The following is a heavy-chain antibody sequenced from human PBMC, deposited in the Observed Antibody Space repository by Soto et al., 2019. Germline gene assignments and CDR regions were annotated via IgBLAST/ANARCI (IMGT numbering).Heavy chain of an antibody. J-gene: IGHJ4*02. Sequence: SVKVSCKASGYTFTSYGISWVRQAPGQGLEWMGWINPYNGNTKYAQKLQGRVTMTTDTSTSTAYMELRSLRSDDTAVYYCARDAAVGLFDYWGQGTLVTVSS. CDR3: ARDAAVGLFDY. CDR2: INPYNGNT. D-gene: IGHD1-26*01. V-gene: IGHV1-18*01. CDR1: GYTFTSYG.